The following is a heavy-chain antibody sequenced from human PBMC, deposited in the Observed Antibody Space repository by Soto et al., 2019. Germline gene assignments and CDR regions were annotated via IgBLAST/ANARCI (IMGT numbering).Heavy chain of an antibody. CDR1: GYTFTTYS. J-gene: IGHJ3*02. Sequence: QVQLVQSGAEVKKPGASVKVSCKASGYTFTTYSMHWVRQAPGQRLEWMGWMNPLNGDTKYSQRFQGRLTIIRDTSASTAYMELSSLRSEHTAIYYCARGNSGAFDIWGQGTMVTVSS. V-gene: IGHV1-3*01. D-gene: IGHD6-19*01. CDR3: ARGNSGAFDI. CDR2: MNPLNGDT.